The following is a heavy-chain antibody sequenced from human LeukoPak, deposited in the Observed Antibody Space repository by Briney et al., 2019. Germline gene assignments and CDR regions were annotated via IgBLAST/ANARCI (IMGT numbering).Heavy chain of an antibody. D-gene: IGHD3-22*01. V-gene: IGHV4-39*07. CDR3: ARDLFPTYYYDSSGST. CDR2: IYYSGST. CDR1: GGSISSFSYY. Sequence: SETLSLTCTVSGGSISSFSYYWGWIRQPPGKGLEWIGTIYYSGSTYYNPPLNSRVTMSVDTSKNQFSLKLSSVTAADTAVYYCARDLFPTYYYDSSGSTWGQGTLVTVSS. J-gene: IGHJ4*02.